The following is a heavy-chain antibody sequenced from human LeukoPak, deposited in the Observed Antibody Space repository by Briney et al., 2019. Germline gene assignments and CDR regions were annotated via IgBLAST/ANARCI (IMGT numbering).Heavy chain of an antibody. CDR2: IYYSGST. CDR3: ARHYYYYGMDV. V-gene: IGHV4-39*01. CDR1: GGSISSSSYS. Sequence: SETLSLTCTVSGGSISSSSYSWGWIRQPPGKGLEWIGSIYYSGSTYYNPSLKSRVTISVDTSKNQFSLKLSSVTAADTAVYYCARHYYYYGMDVWGQGTTVTVSS. J-gene: IGHJ6*02.